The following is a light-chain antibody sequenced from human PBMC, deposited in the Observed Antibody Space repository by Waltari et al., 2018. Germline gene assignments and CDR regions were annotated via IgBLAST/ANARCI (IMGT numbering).Light chain of an antibody. V-gene: IGKV1-39*01. CDR2: GAS. J-gene: IGKJ1*01. CDR3: RQSYSSPRT. CDR1: QSISSH. Sequence: DIQMTQSPSSLSASVGDRVTITCRASQSISSHLIWYQLKPGKAPQLLIYGASSLQSGVASRFSGSGSGADFTLTISSLQPEDFATYYGRQSYSSPRTFGQGTRVEIK.